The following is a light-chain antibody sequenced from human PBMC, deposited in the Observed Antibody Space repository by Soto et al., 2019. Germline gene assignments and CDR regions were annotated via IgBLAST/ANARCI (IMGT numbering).Light chain of an antibody. Sequence: EIVLTQSPGTLSLSPGERATLSCRASQSGSNNYLAWYQKKPGQAPRLLIYDASSRATDIPDRFSGSGSGTDFTLTISRLEPEDFGVFYCQQYGSSPTFGGGTKVEIK. J-gene: IGKJ4*01. CDR2: DAS. CDR1: QSGSNNY. V-gene: IGKV3-20*01. CDR3: QQYGSSPT.